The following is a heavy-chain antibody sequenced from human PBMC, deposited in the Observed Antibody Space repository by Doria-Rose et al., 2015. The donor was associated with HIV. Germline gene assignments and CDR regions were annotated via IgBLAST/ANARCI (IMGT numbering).Heavy chain of an antibody. V-gene: IGHV2-26*01. J-gene: IGHJ4*02. CDR1: GVSLSSPGMG. D-gene: IGHD6-13*01. CDR3: ARIKSSRWYHKYYFDF. Sequence: QVTLKESGPVLVKPTETLTLTCTVSGVSLSSPGMGVSWIRQPPGKALEWLAHIFSNDDRSYKTSLKSRLTISRGTSKSQVVRTMTDMDPVDTATYYCARIKSSRWYHKYYFDFWGQGTLVIVSA. CDR2: IFSNDDR.